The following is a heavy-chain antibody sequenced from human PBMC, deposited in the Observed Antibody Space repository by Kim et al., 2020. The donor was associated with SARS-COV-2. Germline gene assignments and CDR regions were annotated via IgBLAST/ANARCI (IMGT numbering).Heavy chain of an antibody. D-gene: IGHD6-13*01. Sequence: GGSLRLSCAASGFPFINASMSWVRQAPGKGLEWVGRIKGKGDGGTTDFAAPEKGRFSISRDDSKNTLYLHMNSLKSQDTAVYYCTTDHGSAWSLWGQGPMVSV. CDR3: TTDHGSAWSL. CDR2: IKGKGDGGTT. J-gene: IGHJ3*01. CDR1: GFPFINAS. V-gene: IGHV3-15*01.